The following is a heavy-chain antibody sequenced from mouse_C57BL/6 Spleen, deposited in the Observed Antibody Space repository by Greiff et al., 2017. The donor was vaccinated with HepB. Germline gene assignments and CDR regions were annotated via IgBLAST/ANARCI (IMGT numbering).Heavy chain of an antibody. CDR3: ARSRVNWDWYFDV. D-gene: IGHD4-1*01. CDR2: IHPNSGST. CDR1: GYTFTSYW. V-gene: IGHV1-64*01. Sequence: VQLQQPGAELVKPGASVKLSCKASGYTFTSYWMHWVKQRPGQGLEWIGMIHPNSGSTNYNEKFKSKATLTVDKSSSTAYMQLSSLTSEDSAVYYCARSRVNWDWYFDVWGTGTTVTVSS. J-gene: IGHJ1*03.